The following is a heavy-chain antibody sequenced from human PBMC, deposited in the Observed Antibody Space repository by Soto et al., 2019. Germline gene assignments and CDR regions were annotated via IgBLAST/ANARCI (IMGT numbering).Heavy chain of an antibody. J-gene: IGHJ6*01. V-gene: IGHV3-30*18. D-gene: IGHD1-7*01. CDR3: AKSTGITGTILYYGMDV. Sequence: QVQLVESGGGVVQPGRSLRLSCAASGFTFSSYGMHWVRQAPGKGLEWVAVISYDGSNKYYADSVKGRFTISRDNSKNTLYLQMNSLRAEDTAVYYCAKSTGITGTILYYGMDVW. CDR1: GFTFSSYG. CDR2: ISYDGSNK.